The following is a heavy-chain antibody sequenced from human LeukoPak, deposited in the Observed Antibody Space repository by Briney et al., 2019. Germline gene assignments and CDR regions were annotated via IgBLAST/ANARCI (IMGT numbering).Heavy chain of an antibody. Sequence: PGGSLRLSCVASGFTFSNYAMNWVRQAQGKGLEWVAVVSHDRSVKYYADSVKGRFTVSRDNSKNMLYLQMSSLRGEDTAVYYCAKSGTKYTSSNFDYWGQGTLVTVSS. CDR1: GFTFSNYA. CDR2: VSHDRSVK. J-gene: IGHJ4*02. V-gene: IGHV3-30*18. CDR3: AKSGTKYTSSNFDY. D-gene: IGHD6-6*01.